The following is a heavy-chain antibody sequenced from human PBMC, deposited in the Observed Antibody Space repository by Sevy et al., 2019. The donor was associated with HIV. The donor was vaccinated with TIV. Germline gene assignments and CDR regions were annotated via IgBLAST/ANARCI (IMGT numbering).Heavy chain of an antibody. CDR1: GFTFSSYS. Sequence: GGSLRLSCAASGFTFSSYSMNWVRQAPGKGLEWVSSISSSSSYIYYADSVTGRFTISRDNAKNSLYLQMNSLRAEDTAVYYSARAAPFAAFDIWGQGTMVAVSS. V-gene: IGHV3-21*01. CDR2: ISSSSSYI. J-gene: IGHJ3*02. CDR3: ARAAPFAAFDI.